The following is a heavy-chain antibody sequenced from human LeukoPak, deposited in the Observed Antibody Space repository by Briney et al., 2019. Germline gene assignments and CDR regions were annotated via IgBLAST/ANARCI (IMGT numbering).Heavy chain of an antibody. CDR2: IYYSGST. CDR3: AAFRGSPIDI. CDR1: GGSISSSSYY. Sequence: SETLSLTWTVSGGSISSSSYYWGWLRQPPGKGLEWIGSIYYSGSTYYNPSLKSRVTISVDTSKNQFSLKLSSVTAADTAVYYCAAFRGSPIDIWGQGTMVTVSS. D-gene: IGHD3-10*01. V-gene: IGHV4-39*01. J-gene: IGHJ3*02.